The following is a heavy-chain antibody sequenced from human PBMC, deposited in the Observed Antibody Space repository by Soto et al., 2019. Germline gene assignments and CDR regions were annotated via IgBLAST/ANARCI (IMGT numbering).Heavy chain of an antibody. CDR1: GFTFSSYG. V-gene: IGHV3-30*18. CDR2: ISYDGSNK. J-gene: IGHJ6*02. Sequence: GGSLRLSCAASGFTFSSYGMHWVRQAPGKGLEWVAAISYDGSNKYYADSVKGRFTISRDNAKNTLYLQMNSLRAEDTAVYYCAKAKVIIARRGGYYYGMDVWGQGTTVTVSS. CDR3: AKAKVIIARRGGYYYGMDV. D-gene: IGHD3-3*01.